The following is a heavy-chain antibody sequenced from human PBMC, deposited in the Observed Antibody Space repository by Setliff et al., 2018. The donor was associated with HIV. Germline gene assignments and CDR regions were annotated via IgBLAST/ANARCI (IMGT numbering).Heavy chain of an antibody. J-gene: IGHJ4*02. Sequence: GASVKVSCKASGGTLRRYEITWVRQAPGQGLEWMGLIDPDRGDTVYAEKFQGRVTITADESTSTAYMELSSLRSEDTAVYYCARARTTSGSYPYWGQGTLVTVSS. CDR3: ARARTTSGSYPY. V-gene: IGHV1-69*10. CDR1: GGTLRRYE. CDR2: IDPDRGDT. D-gene: IGHD1-26*01.